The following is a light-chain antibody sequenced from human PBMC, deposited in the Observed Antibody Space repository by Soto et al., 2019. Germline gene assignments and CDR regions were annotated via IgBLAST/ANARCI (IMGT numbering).Light chain of an antibody. CDR3: QQGHNWPLT. J-gene: IGKJ2*01. V-gene: IGKV3-15*01. CDR1: QSISTE. Sequence: EIVMTQSPAPLSVSPGERATLSCRASQSISTELAWYQQKPGQPPRLLIYSASTRATGVPARFTGSVSGSEFTLTISGLQSEDFAVYYCQQGHNWPLTFGQGTRLEI. CDR2: SAS.